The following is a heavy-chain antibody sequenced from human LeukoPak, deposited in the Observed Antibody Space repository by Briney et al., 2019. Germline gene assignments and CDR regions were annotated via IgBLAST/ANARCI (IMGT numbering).Heavy chain of an antibody. V-gene: IGHV5-51*01. CDR2: IYPGGSDT. Sequence: ESLKISCKGSGYSFTNYWIGWVRQIPGKGLECMGIIYPGGSDTRYSSSFQGQVTISADKSISTAYLQWSSLKASDTAMYYCARAGQGQMLSTWFDPWGQGTLVTVSS. J-gene: IGHJ5*02. D-gene: IGHD3-16*02. CDR1: GYSFTNYW. CDR3: ARAGQGQMLSTWFDP.